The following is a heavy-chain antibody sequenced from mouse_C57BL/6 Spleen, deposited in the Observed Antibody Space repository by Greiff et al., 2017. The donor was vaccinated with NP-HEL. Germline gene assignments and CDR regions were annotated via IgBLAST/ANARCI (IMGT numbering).Heavy chain of an antibody. CDR3: ARDGSSYEGFAY. V-gene: IGHV3-6*01. J-gene: IGHJ3*01. D-gene: IGHD1-1*01. CDR1: GYSITSGYY. CDR2: ISYDGSN. Sequence: EVQLVESGPGLVKPSQSLSLTCSVTGYSITSGYYWNWIRQFPGNKLEWMGYISYDGSNNYNPSLKNRISITRDTSKNQFFLKLNSVTTEDTATYYCARDGSSYEGFAYWGQGALVTVSA.